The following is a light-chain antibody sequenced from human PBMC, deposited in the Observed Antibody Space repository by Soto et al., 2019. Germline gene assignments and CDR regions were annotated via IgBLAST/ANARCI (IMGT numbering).Light chain of an antibody. J-gene: IGKJ3*01. CDR2: DTS. V-gene: IGKV3-11*01. Sequence: EIVLTQSPATLSLSPGERATLSCRASQSVRSYLAWYQQKPGQPPRLLIYDTSNRATGIPARFSVSGYGTDFTLTISSLDPEDFAVYYCQQRSNWPLVTFGPGTRVDIK. CDR3: QQRSNWPLVT. CDR1: QSVRSY.